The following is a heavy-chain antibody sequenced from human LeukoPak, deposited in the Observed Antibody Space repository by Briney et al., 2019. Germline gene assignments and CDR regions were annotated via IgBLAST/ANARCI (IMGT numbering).Heavy chain of an antibody. D-gene: IGHD3-22*01. Sequence: SETLSLTCTVSGGSISSSSYYWGWIRQPPGKGLEWIGSIYYSGSTYYNPSLKSRVTISVDTSKNQFSLKLSSVTAADTAVYYCARDSGITMIVVHAFDIWGQGTMVTVSS. CDR2: IYYSGST. CDR1: GGSISSSSYY. J-gene: IGHJ3*02. V-gene: IGHV4-39*07. CDR3: ARDSGITMIVVHAFDI.